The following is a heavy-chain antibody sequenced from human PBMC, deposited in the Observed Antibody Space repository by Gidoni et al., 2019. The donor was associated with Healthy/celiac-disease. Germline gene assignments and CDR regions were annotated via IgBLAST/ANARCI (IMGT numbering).Heavy chain of an antibody. CDR1: GFTFSSYE. D-gene: IGHD6-6*01. Sequence: EVQLVESGGGLVQPGGSLRLSCAASGFTFSSYEMNWVRQAPGKGLEWVSYISSSGSTIYYADSVKGRFTISRDNAKNSLYLQMNSLRAEDTAVYYCARDGRSSFLDWFDPWGQGTLVTVSS. V-gene: IGHV3-48*03. J-gene: IGHJ5*02. CDR2: ISSSGSTI. CDR3: ARDGRSSFLDWFDP.